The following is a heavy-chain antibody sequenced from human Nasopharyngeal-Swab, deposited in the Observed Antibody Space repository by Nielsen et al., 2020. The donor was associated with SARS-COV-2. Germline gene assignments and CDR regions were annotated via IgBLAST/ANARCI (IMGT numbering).Heavy chain of an antibody. CDR3: AADSSSWYSS. J-gene: IGHJ5*02. CDR1: GFTFSDYY. CDR2: ISSSSSYT. V-gene: IGHV3-11*06. D-gene: IGHD6-13*01. Sequence: GSLRLSYAASGFTFSDYYMSWIRQAPGKGLEWVSYISSSSSYTNYADSVKGRFTISRDNAKNSLYLQMNSLRAEDTAVYYCAADSSSWYSSWGQGTLVTVSS.